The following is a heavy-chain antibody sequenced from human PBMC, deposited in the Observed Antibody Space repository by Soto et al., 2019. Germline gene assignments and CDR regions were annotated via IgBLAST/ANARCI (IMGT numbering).Heavy chain of an antibody. CDR1: GFTFSSYW. CDR3: ARYSGSYAVLD. D-gene: IGHD1-26*01. J-gene: IGHJ4*02. V-gene: IGHV3-7*04. Sequence: EVQLAESGGGLVQPGGSLRLSCAASGFTFSSYWMSWVRQAPGTGLEWVANIKEDGSEVHYLDSVKGRFFITRDNADGSLYLQMNSLRAEDTAVYYCARYSGSYAVLDWGQGTLVTVSS. CDR2: IKEDGSEV.